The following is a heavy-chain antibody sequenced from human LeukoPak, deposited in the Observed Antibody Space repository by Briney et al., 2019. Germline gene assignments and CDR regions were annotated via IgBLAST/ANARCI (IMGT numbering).Heavy chain of an antibody. Sequence: GGSLRLSCAASGLTFSSYAMSWVRQAPGKGLEWVSAISGSGGSTYYADSVKGRFTISRDNSKNTLYLQMNSLRAEDTAVYYCAKGYDFWSGYPAYWGQGTLVTVSS. CDR2: ISGSGGST. CDR3: AKGYDFWSGYPAY. J-gene: IGHJ4*02. CDR1: GLTFSSYA. D-gene: IGHD3-3*01. V-gene: IGHV3-23*01.